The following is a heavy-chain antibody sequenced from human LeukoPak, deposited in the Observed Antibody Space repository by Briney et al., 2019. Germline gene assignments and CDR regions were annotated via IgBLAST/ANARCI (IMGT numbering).Heavy chain of an antibody. CDR3: ARPLSSSSFYYYYGMDV. D-gene: IGHD6-6*01. CDR2: INHSGST. Sequence: SETLSLICAVYGGSFSGYYWSWIRQPSGKGLEWIGEINHSGSTNYNPSLKSRVTISVDTSKNQFSLKLSSVTAADTAVYYCARPLSSSSFYYYYGMDVWGQGTTVTVSS. J-gene: IGHJ6*02. V-gene: IGHV4-34*01. CDR1: GGSFSGYY.